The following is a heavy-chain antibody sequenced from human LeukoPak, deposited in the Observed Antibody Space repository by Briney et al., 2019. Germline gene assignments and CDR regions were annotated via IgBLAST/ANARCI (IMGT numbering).Heavy chain of an antibody. CDR1: GYTFTGYY. CDR3: ARGELNYYDSSGYSLDY. Sequence: ASVKVSCKASGYTFTGYYMHWVRQAPGQGLEWMGWINPNSGGTNYAQKFQGRVTMTRDTSTSTAYMELSRLRSDDTAVYYCARGELNYYDSSGYSLDYWGQGTLVTVSS. V-gene: IGHV1-2*02. CDR2: INPNSGGT. D-gene: IGHD3-22*01. J-gene: IGHJ4*02.